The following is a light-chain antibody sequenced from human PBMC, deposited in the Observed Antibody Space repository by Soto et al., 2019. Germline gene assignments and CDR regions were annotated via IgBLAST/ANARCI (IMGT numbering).Light chain of an antibody. J-gene: IGKJ2*01. Sequence: AIRMTQSPSSLSASTGDRVTITCRASQGISSYLAWYQQKPGKAPKLLIYAASTLQSGVPSRFSGSGSGTDFTLTIICLQSEDFATSYCQQYYSYPHTFGQGTKLELK. CDR3: QQYYSYPHT. CDR2: AAS. CDR1: QGISSY. V-gene: IGKV1-8*01.